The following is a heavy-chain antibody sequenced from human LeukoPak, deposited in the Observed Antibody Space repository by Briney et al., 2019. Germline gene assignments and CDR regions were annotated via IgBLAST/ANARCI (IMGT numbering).Heavy chain of an antibody. V-gene: IGHV3-48*04. CDR3: AGIYSYVHRPTEY. CDR2: ISSSGSTK. J-gene: IGHJ4*01. CDR1: GFTFSSYG. Sequence: GRPLRLSCAASGFTFSSYGMHWVRQAPGKGLEWLSYISSSGSTKYYANSVKGRFTISRDNTGNSLYLQMNRLRAEGTAIYYCAGIYSYVHRPTEYWGQGILVTVSS. D-gene: IGHD5-18*01.